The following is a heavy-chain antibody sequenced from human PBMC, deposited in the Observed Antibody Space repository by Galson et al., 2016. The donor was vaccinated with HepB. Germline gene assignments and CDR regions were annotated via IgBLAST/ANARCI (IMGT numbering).Heavy chain of an antibody. Sequence: SLRLSCAASGFNFNIYAMAWVRQAPGKGLQWVAAISSRGTDTYYADSVMGRFSIPRDNSKTTVYLQMDSLRAEDTAVYYCAGDTYGAFDPWGQGALVTVSS. J-gene: IGHJ5*02. CDR2: ISSRGTDT. CDR3: AGDTYGAFDP. V-gene: IGHV3-23*01. D-gene: IGHD2-8*01. CDR1: GFNFNIYA.